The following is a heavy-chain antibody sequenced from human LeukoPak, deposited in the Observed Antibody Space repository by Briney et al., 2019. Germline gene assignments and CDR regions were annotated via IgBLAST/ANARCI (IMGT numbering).Heavy chain of an antibody. Sequence: GGSLRLSCAASGFTFRMYAMTWVRQAPGKGLEWVSAISGGVGSTYYADSVKGRFTISRDNSKNTLYLQMNSLRAEDTAVYYCARESYCDTYYYYYGMDVWGQGTTVTVSS. CDR3: ARESYCDTYYYYYGMDV. CDR1: GFTFRMYA. V-gene: IGHV3-23*01. J-gene: IGHJ6*02. CDR2: ISGGVGST. D-gene: IGHD1-26*01.